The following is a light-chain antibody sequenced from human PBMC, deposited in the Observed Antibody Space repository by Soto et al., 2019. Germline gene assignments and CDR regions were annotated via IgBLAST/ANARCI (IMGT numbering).Light chain of an antibody. CDR1: SSNIGSNT. CDR2: SYN. CDR3: AAWDDSLTGYV. J-gene: IGLJ1*01. V-gene: IGLV1-44*01. Sequence: QSVLTQPPSASGTPGQRVTISCSGGSSNIGSNTVNWYQQLPGTAPKLLIYSYNQRPSGVPDRFSGSKSGTSASLAISGLQSEDEADYYCAAWDDSLTGYVFGTGTKLTVL.